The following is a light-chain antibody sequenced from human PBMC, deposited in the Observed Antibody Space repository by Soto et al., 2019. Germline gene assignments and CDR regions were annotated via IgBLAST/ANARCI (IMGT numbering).Light chain of an antibody. V-gene: IGLV1-47*01. Sequence: QSVLTQPPSTSGTPGQRVTISCSGSSSNIGSKYVYWYQQLPGTAPKLLMYRDNQRSSGVPDRFSGSKSGTSASLAISGLRSDDDADYYCAAWDDSLSGVVFGGGTKLTVL. J-gene: IGLJ2*01. CDR2: RDN. CDR3: AAWDDSLSGVV. CDR1: SSNIGSKY.